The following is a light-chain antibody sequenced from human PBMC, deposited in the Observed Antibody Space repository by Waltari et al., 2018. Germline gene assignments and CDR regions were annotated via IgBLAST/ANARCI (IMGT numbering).Light chain of an antibody. CDR2: RDD. Sequence: QFVMTQPPSASGTPGQTITFPCSGSSSNIGSNSVHWYQQFPGKPPQLLIYRDDQRPSGVPDRISGSKSGTSASLAISGLRSEDEADYYCLAWDDSMSGWVFGGGTKLTVL. CDR1: SSNIGSNS. V-gene: IGLV1-47*01. J-gene: IGLJ3*02. CDR3: LAWDDSMSGWV.